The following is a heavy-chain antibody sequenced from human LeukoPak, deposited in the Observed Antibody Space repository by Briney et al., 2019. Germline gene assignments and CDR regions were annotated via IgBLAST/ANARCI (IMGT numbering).Heavy chain of an antibody. J-gene: IGHJ4*02. Sequence: TSETLSLTCTVSGGSISSYYWSWIRQPPGKGLEWIGYIYYSGSTNYNPSLKSRVTISVDTSKNQFSLKLSSVTAADTAVYYCAGGRVPNYFDYWGQGTLVTVSS. V-gene: IGHV4-59*01. CDR3: AGGRVPNYFDY. CDR1: GGSISSYY. CDR2: IYYSGST.